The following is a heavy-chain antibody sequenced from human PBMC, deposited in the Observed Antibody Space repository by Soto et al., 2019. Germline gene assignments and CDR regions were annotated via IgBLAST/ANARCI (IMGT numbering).Heavy chain of an antibody. CDR3: ASGGWYIGAPFDY. V-gene: IGHV1-2*02. Sequence: ASVKVSCKASGYTFAGYYMHWVRQAPGQGLEWMGCINPNSGGTNYAQKFQGRVTMTRDTSISTAYMELSRLRSDDTAVYYCASGGWYIGAPFDYWGQGTLVTVS. CDR1: GYTFAGYY. J-gene: IGHJ4*02. CDR2: INPNSGGT. D-gene: IGHD6-19*01.